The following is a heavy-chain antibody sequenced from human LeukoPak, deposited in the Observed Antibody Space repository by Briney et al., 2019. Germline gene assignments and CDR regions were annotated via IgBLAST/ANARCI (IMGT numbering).Heavy chain of an antibody. Sequence: SETLSLTCTVSGGSINNYYWSWIRQPPGKGLEWIGYIFYSGSTNYNPSLKSRVTISVDTSKNQFSLKLSSVTAEDTAIYYCARRITTSGWYRDDYWGQGTLVTVSS. V-gene: IGHV4-59*08. D-gene: IGHD6-19*01. CDR2: IFYSGST. CDR1: GGSINNYY. J-gene: IGHJ4*02. CDR3: ARRITTSGWYRDDY.